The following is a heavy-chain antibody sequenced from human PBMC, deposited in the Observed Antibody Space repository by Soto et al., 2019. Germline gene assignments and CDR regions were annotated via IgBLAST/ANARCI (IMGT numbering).Heavy chain of an antibody. CDR2: IFYSGTT. CDR1: GGSISSGGYF. D-gene: IGHD1-1*01. CDR3: ARGVLY. V-gene: IGHV4-31*03. J-gene: IGHJ4*02. Sequence: QVQLQESGPGLVKPSQTLSLTCTVSGGSISSGGYFWSWIRQPPGKGLEWIGNIFYSGTTYYKPSLKSRVAIPRDTYKTQFSLKLSSVTAADTAVYFCARGVLYWGQGTLVTVSS.